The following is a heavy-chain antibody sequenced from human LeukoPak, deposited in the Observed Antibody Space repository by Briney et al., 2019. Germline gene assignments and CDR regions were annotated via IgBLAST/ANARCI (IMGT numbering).Heavy chain of an antibody. Sequence: GGSLRLSCAASGFTFSSYAMSWVRQAPGKGLEWVSAISGGGGSTYYADSVKGRFTISRDNSKNTLYLQMNSLRAEDTAVYYCASPRIAARTYCYGMDVWGQGTTVTVSS. CDR2: ISGGGGST. CDR1: GFTFSSYA. J-gene: IGHJ6*02. D-gene: IGHD6-6*01. CDR3: ASPRIAARTYCYGMDV. V-gene: IGHV3-23*01.